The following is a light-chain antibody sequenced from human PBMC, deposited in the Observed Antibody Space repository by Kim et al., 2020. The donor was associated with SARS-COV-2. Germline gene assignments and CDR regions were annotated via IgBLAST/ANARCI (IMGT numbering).Light chain of an antibody. CDR1: QSVTSKY. CDR2: GAS. V-gene: IGKV3-20*01. J-gene: IGKJ2*01. CDR3: QHYDISPFT. Sequence: SPGERATLSCRARQSVTSKYLAWYQQKPGQTPRLLIYGASSRATGIPDRFSGSGSGTDFTLTMSRLEPEDFAVYFCQHYDISPFTFGQGTRLEI.